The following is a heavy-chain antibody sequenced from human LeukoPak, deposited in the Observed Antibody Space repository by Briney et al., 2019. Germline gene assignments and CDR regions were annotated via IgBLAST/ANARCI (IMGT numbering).Heavy chain of an antibody. CDR3: ASEGDYYDSSGYLPYGY. D-gene: IGHD3-22*01. CDR2: ISSSSSTI. J-gene: IGHJ4*02. Sequence: GGSLRLSCAASGFTFSSYSMNWVRQAPGKGLEWVSYISSSSSTIYYADSVKGRFTISRDNAKNSLYLQMNSLRAEDTAVYYCASEGDYYDSSGYLPYGYWGQGTLVTVSS. CDR1: GFTFSSYS. V-gene: IGHV3-48*01.